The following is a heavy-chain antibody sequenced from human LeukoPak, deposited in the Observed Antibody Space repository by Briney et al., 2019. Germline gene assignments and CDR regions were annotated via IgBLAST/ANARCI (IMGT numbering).Heavy chain of an antibody. J-gene: IGHJ5*01. CDR2: ISAYNGNT. V-gene: IGHV1-18*01. Sequence: ASVKVSCKASGYTFTSYGISWVRQAPGQGLEWMGWISAYNGNTNYAQKLQGRVTMTTDTSTSTAYMELRSLRSDDTAVYYCARDQWVFNWRSWGNWFDSWGQGTLVTVSS. CDR1: GYTFTSYG. D-gene: IGHD1-20*01. CDR3: ARDQWVFNWRSWGNWFDS.